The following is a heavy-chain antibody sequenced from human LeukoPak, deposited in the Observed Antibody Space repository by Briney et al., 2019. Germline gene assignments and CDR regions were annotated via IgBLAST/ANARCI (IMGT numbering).Heavy chain of an antibody. CDR3: AKDDVTGFGDYDAFDI. J-gene: IGHJ3*02. Sequence: GSLRLSCAASGFTLSRYAMSWVRQAPGKGLEWVSALVDTGSTYYIDSVKGRFTISRDNSKNALFLQMKSLRAEDTAVYFCAKDDVTGFGDYDAFDIWGQGTLVTVSS. CDR1: GFTLSRYA. V-gene: IGHV3-23*01. CDR2: LVDTGST. D-gene: IGHD4-17*01.